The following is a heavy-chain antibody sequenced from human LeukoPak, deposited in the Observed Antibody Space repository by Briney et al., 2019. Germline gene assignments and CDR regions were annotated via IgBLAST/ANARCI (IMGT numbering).Heavy chain of an antibody. J-gene: IGHJ4*02. CDR1: GFTFSSYA. CDR2: ISGSGGST. D-gene: IGHD5-12*01. V-gene: IGHV3-23*01. CDR3: AKDSGRSGYSPPGYFDY. Sequence: GGSLRLSCAASGFTFSSYAMSWVRQAPGRGLEWVSAISGSGGSTYYADSVKGRFTISRDNSKNTLHLQMNSLRAEDTAVYYCAKDSGRSGYSPPGYFDYWGQGTLVTVSS.